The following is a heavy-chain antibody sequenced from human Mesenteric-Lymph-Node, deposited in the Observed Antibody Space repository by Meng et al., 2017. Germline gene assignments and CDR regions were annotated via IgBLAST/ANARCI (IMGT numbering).Heavy chain of an antibody. CDR1: GGSISSTGYY. V-gene: IGHV4-39*07. D-gene: IGHD1-1*01. CDR3: ARGRRLERLGRWFDP. J-gene: IGHJ5*02. CDR2: IYYNGNT. Sequence: SETLSLTCIVSGGSISSTGYYWGWIRQPPGKGLEWIGSIYYNGNTYNNPSLKSRVTISVDTSKNQFSLRLSSVTAADTAVYYCARGRRLERLGRWFDPWGQGTLVTVSS.